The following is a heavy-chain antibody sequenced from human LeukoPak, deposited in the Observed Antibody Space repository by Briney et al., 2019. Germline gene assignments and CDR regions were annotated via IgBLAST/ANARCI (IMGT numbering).Heavy chain of an antibody. CDR1: GGSFSGYY. D-gene: IGHD5-24*01. Sequence: PSETLSLTCVVYGGSFSGYYWSWIRQSPGKGLEWIGEINHRGSTNYNPSLKRRVTISLDTSKNQFSLKLSSVTAADTAVYYCARHRSGWLQSSFDYWGQGTLVTVSS. CDR2: INHRGST. CDR3: ARHRSGWLQSSFDY. V-gene: IGHV4-34*01. J-gene: IGHJ4*02.